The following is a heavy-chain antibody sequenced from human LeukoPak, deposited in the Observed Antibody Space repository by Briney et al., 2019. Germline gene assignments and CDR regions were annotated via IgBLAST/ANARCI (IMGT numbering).Heavy chain of an antibody. CDR3: ARGWGYFDS. J-gene: IGHJ4*02. CDR1: GGSISSYY. D-gene: IGHD7-27*01. CDR2: IYYTGNT. V-gene: IGHV4-59*01. Sequence: SETLSLTCTVSGGSISSYYWSWIRQPPGKGLEWIGYIYYTGNTNYNSSLESRVTISVDTSKNQFSLKLSSVTAADTAVYYCARGWGYFDSWGQGTLVTVSS.